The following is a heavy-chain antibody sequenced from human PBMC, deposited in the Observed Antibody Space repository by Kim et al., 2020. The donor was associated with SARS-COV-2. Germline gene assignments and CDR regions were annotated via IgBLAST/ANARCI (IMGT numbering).Heavy chain of an antibody. J-gene: IGHJ4*02. D-gene: IGHD3-10*01. CDR2: INHSGST. Sequence: SETLSLTCAVYGGSFSGYYWSWIRQPPGKGLEWIGEINHSGSTNYNPSLKSRVTISVDTSKNQFSLKLSSVTAADTAVYYCARQSYYGSGSYYNPRDYWGQGTLVTVSS. V-gene: IGHV4-34*01. CDR1: GGSFSGYY. CDR3: ARQSYYGSGSYYNPRDY.